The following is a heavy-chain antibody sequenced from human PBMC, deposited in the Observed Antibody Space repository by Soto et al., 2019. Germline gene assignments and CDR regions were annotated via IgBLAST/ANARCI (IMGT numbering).Heavy chain of an antibody. V-gene: IGHV3-23*01. CDR2: ISGSGGST. D-gene: IGHD3-9*01. J-gene: IGHJ4*02. Sequence: GGSLRLSCAASGFTFSSYAMSWVRQAPGKGLEWVSAISGSGGSTYYADSVKGRFTISRDNSKNTLYLQMNSLRAEDTAVYYCAMGLYYVILTGFYFDYWGQGTLVTVSS. CDR1: GFTFSSYA. CDR3: AMGLYYVILTGFYFDY.